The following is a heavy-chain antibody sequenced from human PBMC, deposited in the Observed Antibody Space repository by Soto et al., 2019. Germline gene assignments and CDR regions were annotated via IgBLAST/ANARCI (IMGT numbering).Heavy chain of an antibody. CDR3: ASERYQVISDGMDV. D-gene: IGHD2-2*01. Sequence: QVQLVQSGAEVKTPGASVRVSCKASGYTFTGYYIHWVREAPGQGLEWMGWINPQTGGTSYAQKFQGRVTLSRDTPINTAYVELSRLRVDDAAVHFCASERYQVISDGMDVWGQGTTVNV. CDR2: INPQTGGT. CDR1: GYTFTGYY. V-gene: IGHV1-2*02. J-gene: IGHJ6*02.